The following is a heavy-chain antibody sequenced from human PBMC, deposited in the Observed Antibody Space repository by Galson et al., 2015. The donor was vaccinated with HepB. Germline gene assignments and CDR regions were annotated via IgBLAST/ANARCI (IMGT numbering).Heavy chain of an antibody. Sequence: SVKVSCKASGYTFSSYSIAWVRQAPGQGLEWMGWINPYDTSTKYVQKFQGRVTMTTETSTTTAYLELRSLRSDDTAVYYCARGALVAVVNANLNNWFDPWGQGTLVTVSS. CDR1: GYTFSSYS. D-gene: IGHD2-8*02. CDR3: ARGALVAVVNANLNNWFDP. J-gene: IGHJ5*02. CDR2: INPYDTST. V-gene: IGHV1-18*01.